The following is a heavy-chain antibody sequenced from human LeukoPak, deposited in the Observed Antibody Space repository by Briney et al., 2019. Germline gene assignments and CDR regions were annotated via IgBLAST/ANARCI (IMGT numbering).Heavy chain of an antibody. CDR2: IFPIFGTA. D-gene: IGHD2-15*01. V-gene: IGHV1-69*05. CDR1: VGAFSSEA. CDR3: GRKAGDCGGGRCSAIDY. J-gene: IGHJ4*02. Sequence: ASVNVSCKAFVGAFSSEAISSVRQAPGQGPEWMGGIFPIFGTANNAQKFQGGVTITTDESTSTAHMEVSNLRSEARAVYYVGRKAGDCGGGRCSAIDYWGQGNLVTVSS.